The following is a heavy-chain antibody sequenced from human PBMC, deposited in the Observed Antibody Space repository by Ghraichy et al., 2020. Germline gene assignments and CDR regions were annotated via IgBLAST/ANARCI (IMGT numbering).Heavy chain of an antibody. D-gene: IGHD2-21*01. CDR2: IYYSGST. Sequence: SETLSLTCTVSGGSISSSSYYWGWIRQPPGKGLEWIGSIYYSGSTYYNPSLKSRVTISVDTSKNQFSLKLSSVTAADTAVYYCARRPRFIRAFDIWGQGTMVTVSS. CDR1: GGSISSSSYY. V-gene: IGHV4-39*01. J-gene: IGHJ3*02. CDR3: ARRPRFIRAFDI.